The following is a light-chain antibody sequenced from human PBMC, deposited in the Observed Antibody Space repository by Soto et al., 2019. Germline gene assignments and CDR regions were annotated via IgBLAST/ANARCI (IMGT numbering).Light chain of an antibody. CDR3: QKYNRAPWT. J-gene: IGKJ1*01. CDR2: VAS. CDR1: QGISNY. Sequence: DIQMTQSPSSLSASVGDRVTITCRASQGISNYLAWYQQQLGKVPKLLIYVASTLQSGVPSRFSGSGSGTDFTLTISSLQPEDVATYYGQKYNRAPWTFGQGTKVEIK. V-gene: IGKV1-27*01.